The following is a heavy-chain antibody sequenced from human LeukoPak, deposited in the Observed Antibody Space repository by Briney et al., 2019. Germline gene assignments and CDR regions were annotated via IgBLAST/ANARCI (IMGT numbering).Heavy chain of an antibody. D-gene: IGHD7-27*01. CDR2: IYTSGST. CDR3: ARPLWGADSNWFDP. J-gene: IGHJ5*02. V-gene: IGHV4-4*09. CDR1: GGSINSYY. Sequence: SETLSLTCTVSGGSINSYYWSWIRQPPGKGLEWIGYIYTSGSTNYNPSLKSRVTISVDTSKNQFSLKLSSVTAADTAVYYCARPLWGADSNWFDPWGQGTLVTVSS.